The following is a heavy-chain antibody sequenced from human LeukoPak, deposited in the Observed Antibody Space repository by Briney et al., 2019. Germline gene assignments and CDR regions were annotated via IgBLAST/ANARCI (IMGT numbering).Heavy chain of an antibody. CDR2: ISYDGSNK. D-gene: IGHD3-22*01. V-gene: IGHV3-30-3*01. J-gene: IGHJ4*02. CDR3: ARPVGYYSYFDY. Sequence: GGSPRLFCAASGFTFSSYAMHWVRQAPGKGLEWVAVISYDGSNKYYADSVKGRFTISRDNSKNTLYLQMNSLRAEDTAVYYCARPVGYYSYFDYWGQGTLVTVSS. CDR1: GFTFSSYA.